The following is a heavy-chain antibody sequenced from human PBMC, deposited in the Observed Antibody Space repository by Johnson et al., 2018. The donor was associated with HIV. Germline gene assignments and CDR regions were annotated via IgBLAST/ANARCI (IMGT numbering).Heavy chain of an antibody. V-gene: IGHV3-13*01. D-gene: IGHD1-26*01. CDR2: IGTAGDT. Sequence: VQLVESGGGLVQPGGSLRLSCAASGFTFSSYDMHWVRQATGKGLEWVSAIGTAGDTYYPGSVKGRFTISSENAKNSLYLQMNSLRAGDTAVYDCARGPPLQWELRENAFDIWGQGTMVTVSS. CDR3: ARGPPLQWELRENAFDI. J-gene: IGHJ3*02. CDR1: GFTFSSYD.